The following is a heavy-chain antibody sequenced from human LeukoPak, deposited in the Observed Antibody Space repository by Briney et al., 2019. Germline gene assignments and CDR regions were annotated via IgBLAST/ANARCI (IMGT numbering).Heavy chain of an antibody. CDR1: GFTFGDYA. Sequence: GGSLRLSCTASGFTFGDYAMSWFRQAPGKGLEWVGFIRSKAYGGTTEYAASVKGRFTISRDDSKSIAYLQMNSLKTEDTAVYYCTRDQSWGIAAAGNWFDPWGQGTLVTVSS. D-gene: IGHD6-13*01. CDR2: IRSKAYGGTT. J-gene: IGHJ5*02. V-gene: IGHV3-49*03. CDR3: TRDQSWGIAAAGNWFDP.